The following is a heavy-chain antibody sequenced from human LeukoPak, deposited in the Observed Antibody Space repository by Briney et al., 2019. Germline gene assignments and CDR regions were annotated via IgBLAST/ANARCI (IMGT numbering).Heavy chain of an antibody. CDR3: AMTPYVDTAMVLDY. J-gene: IGHJ4*02. D-gene: IGHD5-18*01. CDR1: GGSFSGYY. Sequence: PSETLSLTCAVYGGSFSGYYWSWIRQPPGKWLEWIGEINHSGSTNYNPSLKSRVTISVDTSKNQFSLKLSSVTAADTAVYYCAMTPYVDTAMVLDYWGQGTLVTVSS. CDR2: INHSGST. V-gene: IGHV4-34*01.